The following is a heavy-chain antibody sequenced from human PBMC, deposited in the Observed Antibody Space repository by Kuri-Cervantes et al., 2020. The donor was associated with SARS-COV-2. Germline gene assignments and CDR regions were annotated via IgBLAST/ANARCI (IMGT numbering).Heavy chain of an antibody. CDR1: GYSISSGYY. Sequence: SETLSLTCAVSGYSISSGYYWGWIRQPPGKGLEWIGEVNHRGSTNYNPSLKSRVTISVDTSNKQFSLILSSVTAADTAVYYCARQVPAAIRGQGFDPWGQGTLVTVSS. J-gene: IGHJ5*02. CDR2: VNHRGST. V-gene: IGHV4-38-2*01. CDR3: ARQVPAAIRGQGFDP. D-gene: IGHD2-2*02.